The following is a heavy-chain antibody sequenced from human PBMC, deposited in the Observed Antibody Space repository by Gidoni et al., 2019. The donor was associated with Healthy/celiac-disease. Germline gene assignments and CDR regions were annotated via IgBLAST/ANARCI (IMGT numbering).Heavy chain of an antibody. J-gene: IGHJ4*02. V-gene: IGHV4-30-2*01. Sequence: QLQLQESGSGLVKPSQTLSLTCAVSGGSISRGGYSWSWIRQPPGKGLEWIGYIYHSGSTYYNPALKSRVTISVDRSKNQFSLKLSAVTAADTAVYYWAAEGNGYSYGYIHYWGQGTLVTVSS. CDR3: AAEGNGYSYGYIHY. D-gene: IGHD5-18*01. CDR2: IYHSGST. CDR1: GGSISRGGYS.